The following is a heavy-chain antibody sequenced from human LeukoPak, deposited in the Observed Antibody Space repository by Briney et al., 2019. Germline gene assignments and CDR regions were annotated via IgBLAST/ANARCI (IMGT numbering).Heavy chain of an antibody. CDR3: ARDYGVYYDILTGHSGAFDI. V-gene: IGHV1-69*13. J-gene: IGHJ3*02. CDR2: IIPIFGTA. Sequence: SVKVSCKASGGTFSSYAISWVRQAPGQGLEWMGGIIPIFGTANYAQKFQGRVTITADESTSTAYMELSSLRSEDTAVYYCARDYGVYYDILTGHSGAFDIWGQGTMVTVSS. D-gene: IGHD3-9*01. CDR1: GGTFSSYA.